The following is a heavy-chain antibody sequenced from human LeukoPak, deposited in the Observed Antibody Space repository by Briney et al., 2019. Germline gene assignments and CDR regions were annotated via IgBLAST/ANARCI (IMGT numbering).Heavy chain of an antibody. V-gene: IGHV1-18*04. CDR2: ISSYNGGA. Sequence: ASVKVSCKASGYTFTGYYMHWVRQAPGQGLEWMGWISSYNGGADYAQKLQGRVTMTTDTSTSTTYMELRSLRSDDTAVYYCARQKKQTTAIDYWGQGTPVTVSS. J-gene: IGHJ4*02. D-gene: IGHD6-25*01. CDR1: GYTFTGYY. CDR3: ARQKKQTTAIDY.